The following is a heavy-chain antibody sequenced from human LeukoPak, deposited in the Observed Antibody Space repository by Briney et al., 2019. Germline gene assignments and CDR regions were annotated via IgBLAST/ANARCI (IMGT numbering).Heavy chain of an antibody. D-gene: IGHD3-10*01. CDR3: AKDAGWGSPVTAIDY. V-gene: IGHV3-30*04. J-gene: IGHJ4*02. Sequence: GGSLRLSCAASGFTFSTYAMHWVRQAPGKGLEWVAVISYDGSNKYYADSVKGRFTISRDNSKNTLYLQMNSLRAEDTAVYYCAKDAGWGSPVTAIDYWGQGILVTVSS. CDR1: GFTFSTYA. CDR2: ISYDGSNK.